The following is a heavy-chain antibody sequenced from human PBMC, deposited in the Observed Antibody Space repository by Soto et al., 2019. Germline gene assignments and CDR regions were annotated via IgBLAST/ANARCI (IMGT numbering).Heavy chain of an antibody. CDR2: INAGNGNT. J-gene: IGHJ4*02. V-gene: IGHV1-3*01. D-gene: IGHD3-3*01. CDR1: GYTFTSYA. Sequence: ASVKVSCKASGYTFTSYAMHWVRQAPGQRLEWMGWINAGNGNTKYSQKFQGRVTITRDTSVSTAYMELSSLRSEDTAVYYCARERGLRFLEWLSEFDYWGQGTLVTVSS. CDR3: ARERGLRFLEWLSEFDY.